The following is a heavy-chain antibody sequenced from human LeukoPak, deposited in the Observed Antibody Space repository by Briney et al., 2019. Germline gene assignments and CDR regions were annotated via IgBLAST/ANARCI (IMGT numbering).Heavy chain of an antibody. CDR3: ARASRDSSSSNYMRRFDY. V-gene: IGHV4-38-2*01. CDR1: GYSISSDNY. D-gene: IGHD3-22*01. Sequence: SETLSLTCAVSGYSISSDNYWVWIRQPPGQGLEWTGGIFHSGSTYYNPSLKSRVTMSVDTSKNQFSLKLSSVTAADTAVYYCARASRDSSSSNYMRRFDYWGQGTLVTVPS. CDR2: IFHSGST. J-gene: IGHJ4*02.